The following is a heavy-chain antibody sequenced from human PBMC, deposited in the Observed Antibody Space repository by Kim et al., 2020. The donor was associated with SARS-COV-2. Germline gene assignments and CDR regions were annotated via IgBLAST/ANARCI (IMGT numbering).Heavy chain of an antibody. D-gene: IGHD3-16*01. CDR2: ISNGGTEK. J-gene: IGHJ4*02. V-gene: IGHV3-7*01. CDR1: GFRFSAHW. CDR3: TTRGGGGCHY. Sequence: GGSLRLSCAVSGFRFSAHWMGWVRQAPEKGLEWVAVISNGGTEKHHADSVKGRFSVSRDDAHNSLYLEMNNLGPEDTAVYYCTTRGGGGCHYWGWGTLV.